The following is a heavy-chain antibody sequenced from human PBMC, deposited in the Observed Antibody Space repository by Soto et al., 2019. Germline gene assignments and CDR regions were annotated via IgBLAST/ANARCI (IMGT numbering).Heavy chain of an antibody. CDR1: GGSISSGDYY. D-gene: IGHD2-15*01. Sequence: SETLSLTCTVSGGSISSGDYYWSWIRQPPGKGLEWIGYIYYSGSTYYNPSLKSRVTISVDTSKNQFSLKLSSVTAADTAVYYCAGDLKKRYCSGGSCYPSWFDPWGQGTLVTVSS. CDR2: IYYSGST. CDR3: AGDLKKRYCSGGSCYPSWFDP. V-gene: IGHV4-30-4*01. J-gene: IGHJ5*02.